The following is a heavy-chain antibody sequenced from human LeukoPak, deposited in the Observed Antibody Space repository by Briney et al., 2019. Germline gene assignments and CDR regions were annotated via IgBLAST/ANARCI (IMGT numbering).Heavy chain of an antibody. D-gene: IGHD3-10*01. CDR1: GFAFSFYA. CDR3: AKDYYGSGSPRSDY. Sequence: GGSLRLSCVGSGFAFSFYAMTWVRQAPGKGLEWVSAIGGSDSGTHYADSVKGRFTISRDNSKNTLYLQMNSLRVEDTAVYYCAKDYYGSGSPRSDYWGQGTLVTVSS. J-gene: IGHJ4*02. CDR2: IGGSDSGT. V-gene: IGHV3-23*01.